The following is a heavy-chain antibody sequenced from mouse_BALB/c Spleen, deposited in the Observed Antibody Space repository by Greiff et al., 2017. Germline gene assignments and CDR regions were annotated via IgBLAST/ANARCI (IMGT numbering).Heavy chain of an antibody. V-gene: IGHV5-15*02. CDR2: ISNLAYSI. J-gene: IGHJ4*01. Sequence: EVKLVESGGGLVQPGGSRKLSCAASGFTFSDYGMAWVRQAPGKGPEWVAFISNLAYSIYYADTVTGRFTISRENAKNTLYLEMSSLRSEDTAMYYCAREGDAMDYWGQGTSVTVSA. CDR1: GFTFSDYG. CDR3: AREGDAMDY.